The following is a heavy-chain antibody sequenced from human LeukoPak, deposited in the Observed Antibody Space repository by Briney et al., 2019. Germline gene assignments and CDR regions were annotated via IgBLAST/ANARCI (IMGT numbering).Heavy chain of an antibody. CDR3: AKGTVGAKY. CDR1: GFTLTSDS. J-gene: IGHJ4*02. Sequence: GGSLRLSCAASGFTLTSDSMNWVRQAPGKGLEWISYISSGATTTYYADSVKGRFTISRDNAKNSLYLQMNSLRVDDTAVYYCAKGTVGAKYWGQGTLVIVSS. V-gene: IGHV3-48*04. CDR2: ISSGATTT. D-gene: IGHD1-26*01.